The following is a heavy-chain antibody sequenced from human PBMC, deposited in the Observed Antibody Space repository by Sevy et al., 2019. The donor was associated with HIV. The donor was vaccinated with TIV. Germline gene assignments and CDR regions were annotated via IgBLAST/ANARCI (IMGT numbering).Heavy chain of an antibody. CDR2: IDTSGGT. D-gene: IGHD3-3*01. CDR1: GGSISSHY. CDR3: ARYNFWSGHYDYFDY. J-gene: IGHJ4*02. Sequence: SETLSLTCSVSGGSISSHYWSWIRQPAGEGLEWIGRIDTSGGTNYNPSLKTRVTMPIDTSKNQFFLRLRSVTAADTAVYYCARYNFWSGHYDYFDYWGPGALVTVSS. V-gene: IGHV4-4*07.